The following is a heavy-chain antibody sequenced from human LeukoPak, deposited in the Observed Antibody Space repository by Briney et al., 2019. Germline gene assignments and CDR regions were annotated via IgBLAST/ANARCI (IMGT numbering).Heavy chain of an antibody. J-gene: IGHJ5*02. CDR3: AKKAGNDYGDQNWFDP. V-gene: IGHV3-33*06. CDR2: IWYDGTNK. CDR1: GFTFSAYG. Sequence: GRSLRLSCAASGFTFSAYGMHWVRQAPGKGLEWVAIIWYDGTNKYYTDSVKGRFTISRDNSKNTLYLQMNSLRAEDTAVYYCAKKAGNDYGDQNWFDPWGQGTPVTVSS. D-gene: IGHD4-17*01.